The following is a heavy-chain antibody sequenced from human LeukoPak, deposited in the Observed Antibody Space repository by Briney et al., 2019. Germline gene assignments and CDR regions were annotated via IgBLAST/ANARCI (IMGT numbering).Heavy chain of an antibody. CDR2: IYHSGST. CDR3: ARGHSSGYYRYFDY. D-gene: IGHD3-22*01. J-gene: IGHJ4*02. CDR1: GGSISSGGYS. Sequence: SETLSLTCAVSGGSISSGGYSWSWIRQPPGKGLEWIGYIYHSGSTYYNPSLKSRVTISVDRSKNQFSLKLSSVTAADTAVYYCARGHSSGYYRYFDYWGQGTLVTVSS. V-gene: IGHV4-30-2*01.